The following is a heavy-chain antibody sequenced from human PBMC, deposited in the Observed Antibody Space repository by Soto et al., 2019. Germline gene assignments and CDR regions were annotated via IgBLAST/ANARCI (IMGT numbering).Heavy chain of an antibody. D-gene: IGHD4-17*01. CDR2: ISSSSSYI. V-gene: IGHV3-21*01. CDR1: GFTFSSYS. J-gene: IGHJ4*02. CDR3: ARSPSMTTVSLDY. Sequence: EVQLVESGGGLVKPGGSLRLSCAASGFTFSSYSMNWVRQAPGKGLGWVSSISSSSSYIYYADSVKGRFTISRDNAKNSLYLQMNSLRAEDTAVYYCARSPSMTTVSLDYWGQGTLVTVSS.